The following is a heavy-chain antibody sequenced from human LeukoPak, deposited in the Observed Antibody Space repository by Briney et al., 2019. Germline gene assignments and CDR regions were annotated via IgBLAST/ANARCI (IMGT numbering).Heavy chain of an antibody. V-gene: IGHV3-74*01. CDR3: ARAPSEIGGYYPEYFRH. Sequence: GGSLRLSCAASGFIFSSYWMHWVRHAPGKGLVWVSRIKSDGKTNYADSVKGRFPISRDNAKNTVSLQMNSLRAEDTGVYYCARAPSEIGGYYPEYFRHWGQGTLVTVSS. CDR1: GFIFSSYW. D-gene: IGHD3-22*01. J-gene: IGHJ1*01. CDR2: IKSDGKT.